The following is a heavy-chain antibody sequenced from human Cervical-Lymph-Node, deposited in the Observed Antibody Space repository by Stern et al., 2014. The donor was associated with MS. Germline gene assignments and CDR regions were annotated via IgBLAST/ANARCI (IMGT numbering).Heavy chain of an antibody. V-gene: IGHV1-46*01. CDR2: INLNGGRA. J-gene: IGHJ4*02. CDR1: GYTFTDYS. CDR3: ARVAPTVGAAY. Sequence: VQLVESGAEVMKPGASVNVSCKASGYTFTDYSIQWVRQVHGQGLECMGVINLNGGRATYRRKFRGRVTMARDTSTATVKMELNSLRSEDTAVYYCARVAPTVGAAYWGQGTLVTVSS. D-gene: IGHD1-26*01.